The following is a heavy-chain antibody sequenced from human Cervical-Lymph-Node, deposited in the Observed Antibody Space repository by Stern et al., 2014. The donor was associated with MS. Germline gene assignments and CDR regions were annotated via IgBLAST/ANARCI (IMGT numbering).Heavy chain of an antibody. V-gene: IGHV4-39*01. CDR3: AKSIVVRLQGFDI. CDR2: IYYSEST. D-gene: IGHD6-6*01. Sequence: QVQLVESGPGLVKPSETLSLTCTVSGGSISGSNYYWGWIRQPPGKGLEWIGNIYYSESTYYNQSLKSRVTISVDTSNNQFSLKLSSVTAADTAVYYCAKSIVVRLQGFDIWGQGTMVTVSS. CDR1: GGSISGSNYY. J-gene: IGHJ3*02.